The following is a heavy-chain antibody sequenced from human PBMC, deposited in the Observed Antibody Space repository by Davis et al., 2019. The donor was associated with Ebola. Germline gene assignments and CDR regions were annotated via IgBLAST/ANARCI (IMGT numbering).Heavy chain of an antibody. CDR1: GGTFSTNA. J-gene: IGHJ4*02. V-gene: IGHV1-69*04. Sequence: SVKVSCKASGGTFSTNAISWVRLAPGQGLEWMGRVIPTLGIANYAQQFQGRVTITADKSTGTAYMQLNRLRSEDTAVYYCATERSDSSGYYSVALDFWGQGTLVTVSS. CDR2: VIPTLGIA. CDR3: ATERSDSSGYYSVALDF. D-gene: IGHD3-22*01.